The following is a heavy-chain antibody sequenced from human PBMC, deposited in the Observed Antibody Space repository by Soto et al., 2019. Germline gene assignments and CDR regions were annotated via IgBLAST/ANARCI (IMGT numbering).Heavy chain of an antibody. CDR1: GYTFTTYG. Sequence: QVQLVQSGAEVRKPGASVKVSCKASGYTFTTYGISWVRQAPGQGLEWMGWISGYNGHTKYAQKFQGRVTMTTDTSTSTVYMDLRSLRSADTAVYYCAREGEMPYYYYGLDVWGQGTTVTVSS. CDR2: ISGYNGHT. J-gene: IGHJ6*02. CDR3: AREGEMPYYYYGLDV. D-gene: IGHD3-16*01. V-gene: IGHV1-18*01.